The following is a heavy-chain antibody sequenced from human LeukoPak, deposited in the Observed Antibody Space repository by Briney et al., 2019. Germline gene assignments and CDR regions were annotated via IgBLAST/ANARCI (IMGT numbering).Heavy chain of an antibody. CDR2: ITPNSGGT. V-gene: IGHV1-2*02. CDR1: GYTFTGYY. CDR3: VRENRYCSGGSCYSAASDDAFDI. J-gene: IGHJ3*02. Sequence: ASVKLSCKASGYTFTGYYMHWVRQAPGQGLEWMGWITPNSGGTNYAQKFQGRVSMTTDTSTSTAYMELRSLRSDDTAVYYCVRENRYCSGGSCYSAASDDAFDIWGQGTMVTVSS. D-gene: IGHD2-15*01.